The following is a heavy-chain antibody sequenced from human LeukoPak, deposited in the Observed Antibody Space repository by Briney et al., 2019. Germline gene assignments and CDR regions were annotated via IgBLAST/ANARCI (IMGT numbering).Heavy chain of an antibody. CDR2: IYSGGST. Sequence: PGGSLRLSCASSGFTVSSNYMSWVRQAPGKGLEWVSVIYSGGSTYYADSVKGRFTISRDNSKNTLYLQMNSLRAEDTAVYYCARSHSGWYDYWGQGTLVTVSS. CDR1: GFTVSSNY. J-gene: IGHJ4*02. D-gene: IGHD6-19*01. V-gene: IGHV3-53*01. CDR3: ARSHSGWYDY.